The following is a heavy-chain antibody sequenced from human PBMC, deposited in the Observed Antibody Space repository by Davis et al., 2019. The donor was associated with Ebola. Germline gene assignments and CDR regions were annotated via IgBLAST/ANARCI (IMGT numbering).Heavy chain of an antibody. CDR3: ARGGLVPAALYL. CDR1: GGSSSSETYY. CDR2: MYYTGST. D-gene: IGHD2-2*01. Sequence: PGGSLRLSCTVSGGSSSSETYYWAWIRQPPGKGLEWIGSMYYTGSTYYNPSLRSRVTISGDTSKKQFSLKLTSVTAADTAVYYCARGGLVPAALYLWGQGTMVTVSS. J-gene: IGHJ3*01. V-gene: IGHV4-39*07.